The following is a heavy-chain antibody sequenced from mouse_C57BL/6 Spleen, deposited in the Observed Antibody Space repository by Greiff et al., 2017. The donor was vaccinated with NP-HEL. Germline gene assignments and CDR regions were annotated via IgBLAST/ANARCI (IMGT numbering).Heavy chain of an antibody. Sequence: DVMLVESGGGLVQPGGSLSLSCAASGFTFTDYYMSWVRQPPGKALEWLGFIRNKANGYTTEYSASVKGRFTISRDNSQSILHLQMNALRAEDSATYYCARYRGYFDYWGQGTTLTVSS. CDR2: IRNKANGYTT. V-gene: IGHV7-3*01. CDR1: GFTFTDYY. CDR3: ARYRGYFDY. J-gene: IGHJ2*01.